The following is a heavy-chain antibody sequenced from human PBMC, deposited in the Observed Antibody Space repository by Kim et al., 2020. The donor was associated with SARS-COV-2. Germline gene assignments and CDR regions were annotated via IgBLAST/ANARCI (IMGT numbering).Heavy chain of an antibody. CDR1: GGSISSYY. J-gene: IGHJ2*01. V-gene: IGHV4-59*01. CDR2: IYYSGST. Sequence: SETLSLTCTVSGGSISSYYWSWIRQPPGKGLEWIGYIYYSGSTNYNPSLKSRVTISVDTSKNQFSLKLSSVTAADTAVYYCARVQGYYDSSGYPPWYFDLWGRGTLVTVSS. D-gene: IGHD3-22*01. CDR3: ARVQGYYDSSGYPPWYFDL.